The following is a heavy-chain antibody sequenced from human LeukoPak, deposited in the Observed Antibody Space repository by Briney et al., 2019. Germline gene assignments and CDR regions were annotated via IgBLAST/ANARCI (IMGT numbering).Heavy chain of an antibody. CDR3: ARDRGIAASDAFDI. J-gene: IGHJ3*02. V-gene: IGHV3-21*01. Sequence: PGGSLRLSCAASGFTFNNYGMSWVRQAPGKGLEWVSSISSSSSYIYYADSVKGRFTISRDNAKNSLYLQMNSLRAEDTAVYYCARDRGIAASDAFDIWGQGTMVTVSS. CDR1: GFTFNNYG. CDR2: ISSSSSYI. D-gene: IGHD6-13*01.